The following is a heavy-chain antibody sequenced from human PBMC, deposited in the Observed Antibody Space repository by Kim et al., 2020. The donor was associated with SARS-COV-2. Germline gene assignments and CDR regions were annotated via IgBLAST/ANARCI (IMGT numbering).Heavy chain of an antibody. V-gene: IGHV1-46*01. J-gene: IGHJ3*02. CDR3: ASLFSGWPPYDAFDI. D-gene: IGHD6-19*01. Sequence: QKFQGRVTMTRDTSASTVYMELSSLRSEDTAVYYCASLFSGWPPYDAFDIWGQGTMVTVSS.